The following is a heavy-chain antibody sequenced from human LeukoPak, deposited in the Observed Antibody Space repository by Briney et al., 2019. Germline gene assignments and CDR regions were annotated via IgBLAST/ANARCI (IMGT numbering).Heavy chain of an antibody. CDR3: AKDFAEIPSHIDY. D-gene: IGHD5-24*01. Sequence: GGSLRLSCAASGFTFSSYGMHWVRQAPGKGLEWVAVISYDGSNKYYADSVKGRFTISRDNSKNTLYLQMNSLRAEDTAVYYCAKDFAEIPSHIDYWGQGTLVTVSS. CDR2: ISYDGSNK. V-gene: IGHV3-30*18. CDR1: GFTFSSYG. J-gene: IGHJ4*02.